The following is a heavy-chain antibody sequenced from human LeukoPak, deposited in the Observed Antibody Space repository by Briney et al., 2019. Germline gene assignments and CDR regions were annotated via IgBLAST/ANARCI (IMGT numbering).Heavy chain of an antibody. D-gene: IGHD5-24*01. CDR1: GLTFSSYG. CDR3: AKAGRDGYNHFDY. CDR2: ISYDGSNK. J-gene: IGHJ4*02. Sequence: PGGSLRLSCAASGLTFSSYGMHWVRQAPGKGLEWVAVISYDGSNKYYADSVKGRFTISRDNSKNTLYLQMNSLRAEDTAVYYCAKAGRDGYNHFDYWGQGTLVTVSS. V-gene: IGHV3-30*18.